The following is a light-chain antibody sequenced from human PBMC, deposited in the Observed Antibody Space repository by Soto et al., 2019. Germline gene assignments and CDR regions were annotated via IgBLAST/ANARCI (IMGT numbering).Light chain of an antibody. J-gene: IGLJ1*01. CDR2: SNN. Sequence: QSVLTQPLSASGTPGQRVTISCSGGSXNIGSNAVNWYRQLPGTAPKLLIHSNNQRPSGVPDRFSGSKSGTSASLAISGLQSEDEADYYCAAWDDSLNGYVFGTGTKVTVL. V-gene: IGLV1-44*01. CDR3: AAWDDSLNGYV. CDR1: SXNIGSNA.